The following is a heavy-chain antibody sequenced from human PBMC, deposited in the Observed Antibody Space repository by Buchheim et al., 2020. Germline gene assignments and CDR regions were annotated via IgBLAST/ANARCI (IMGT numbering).Heavy chain of an antibody. CDR1: GGTFSNYV. V-gene: IGHV1-69*12. J-gene: IGHJ4*02. CDR3: ARGGTYFYDSSGYYYFDL. Sequence: QVRLIQSGTEVKKPGSSVKVSCTASGGTFSNYVVNWVRQAPGQGLEWRGGINPLSGPALYAPRFEGRVTITADDSSTTAYMELSRLTSEDTAVYYCARGGTYFYDSSGYYYFDLWGQGTL. CDR2: INPLSGPA. D-gene: IGHD3-22*01.